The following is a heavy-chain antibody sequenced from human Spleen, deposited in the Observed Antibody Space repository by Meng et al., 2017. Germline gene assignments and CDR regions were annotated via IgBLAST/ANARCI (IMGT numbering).Heavy chain of an antibody. J-gene: IGHJ4*02. CDR3: ARLILDSSGYYYIMDY. V-gene: IGHV4-34*01. D-gene: IGHD3-22*01. Sequence: QVELQHGGAGLLKPSETLALTCAVSGGSFSDYYWSWIRQPPGKGLEWIGEINHSGSTNYNPSLESRATISVDTSQNNLSLKLSSVTAADSAVYYCARLILDSSGYYYIMDYWGQGTLVTVSS. CDR1: GGSFSDYY. CDR2: INHSGST.